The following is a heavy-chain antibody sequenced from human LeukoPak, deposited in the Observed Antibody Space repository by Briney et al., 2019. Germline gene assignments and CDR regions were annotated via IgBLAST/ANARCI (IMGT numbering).Heavy chain of an antibody. J-gene: IGHJ4*02. D-gene: IGHD1-26*01. Sequence: SETLSLTCTVSGGSISSSCCSWSWIRQPPGKGLEWIGSAHYSGSTYYNPSLKSRVTISVDTSKNQFSLKLSSVTAADTAVYYCARGREWELPLDYWGQGTLVTVSS. CDR1: GGSISSSCCS. V-gene: IGHV4-39*07. CDR3: ARGREWELPLDY. CDR2: AHYSGST.